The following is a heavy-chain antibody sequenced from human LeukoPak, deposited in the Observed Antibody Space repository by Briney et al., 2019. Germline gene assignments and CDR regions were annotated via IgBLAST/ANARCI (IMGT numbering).Heavy chain of an antibody. V-gene: IGHV3-30*02. J-gene: IGHJ6*03. D-gene: IGHD6-19*01. Sequence: GGSLRLSCAASGFTFSSYDIHWVRQAPGKGLEGVAFIRYDGSNKKYADSVRGRFTISRDNYKNTLYLQMNSLRAEDTAVYFCAKGSKAVLFTRDHYMDVWGKGTTVTISS. CDR1: GFTFSSYD. CDR3: AKGSKAVLFTRDHYMDV. CDR2: IRYDGSNK.